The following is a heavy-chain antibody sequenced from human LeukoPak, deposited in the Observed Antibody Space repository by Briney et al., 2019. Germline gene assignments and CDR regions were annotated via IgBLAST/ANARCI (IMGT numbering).Heavy chain of an antibody. Sequence: PSETLSLTCTVSGGSISSSSYYWGCIRQPPGKGLGWIGLIYHSGTTHYNPSLKSRLTFSLDKSKNQFSLKLTSMTAADTALYYCARNYYGSGAFYVHNWGQGILVTVSA. CDR3: ARNYYGSGAFYVHN. V-gene: IGHV4-39*07. J-gene: IGHJ4*02. CDR2: IYHSGTT. CDR1: GGSISSSSYY. D-gene: IGHD3-10*01.